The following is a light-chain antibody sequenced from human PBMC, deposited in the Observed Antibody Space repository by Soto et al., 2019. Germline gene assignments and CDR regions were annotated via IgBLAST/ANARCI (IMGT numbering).Light chain of an antibody. CDR3: QQYNNWPRT. CDR2: AAS. Sequence: EIVMTQSPATLSVSPGARATLSCRASQSVSSNLAWYQQKPGQAPRLLIYAASTRATGIPARFSGSGSGTEFTLTISSLQSEDFAVYSCQQYNNWPRTFGQGTKLEIK. J-gene: IGKJ2*01. CDR1: QSVSSN. V-gene: IGKV3-15*01.